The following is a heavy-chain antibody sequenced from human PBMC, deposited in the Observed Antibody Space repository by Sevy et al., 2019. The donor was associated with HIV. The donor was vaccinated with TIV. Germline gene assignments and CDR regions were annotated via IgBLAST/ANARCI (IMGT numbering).Heavy chain of an antibody. D-gene: IGHD1-1*01. J-gene: IGHJ4*02. V-gene: IGHV3-23*01. CDR2: ISGSGGST. CDR3: AKDGKKRSATGDFDC. Sequence: GGSLRLSCAASGFTFSSYAVRWVRQAPGKGLEWVSGISGSGGSTYYADSVKGRFTISRDNSKNTLYMQMNSLRAEDTAVYYCAKDGKKRSATGDFDCWGQGTLVTVSS. CDR1: GFTFSSYA.